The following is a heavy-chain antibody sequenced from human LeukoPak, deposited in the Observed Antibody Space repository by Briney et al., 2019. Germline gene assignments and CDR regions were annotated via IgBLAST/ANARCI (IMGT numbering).Heavy chain of an antibody. J-gene: IGHJ6*03. CDR1: GGSFSAYY. Sequence: SETLSLTCAIYGGSFSAYYWSWIRQPPGKGLEWIGEISHSGRTNYNPSLKSRVTISGHTSKNQFSLKLSSVTAADTAVYYCARQGAVAAPYYYYMDVWGKGTTVTVSS. D-gene: IGHD6-19*01. CDR2: ISHSGRT. CDR3: ARQGAVAAPYYYYMDV. V-gene: IGHV4-34*01.